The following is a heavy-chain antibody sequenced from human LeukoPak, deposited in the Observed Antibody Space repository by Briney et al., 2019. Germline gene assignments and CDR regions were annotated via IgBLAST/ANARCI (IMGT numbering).Heavy chain of an antibody. J-gene: IGHJ3*02. Sequence: ASVKVSRKVSGYTLTELSMHWVRQAPGKGLERMGGFDPEGGETIDAQKFQGRVTMTEDTSTDTAYMELSSLRSEDTAVYYCATSSGNYDSSGYSYAFDIWGQGTMVTVSS. V-gene: IGHV1-24*01. CDR2: FDPEGGET. CDR1: GYTLTELS. D-gene: IGHD3-22*01. CDR3: ATSSGNYDSSGYSYAFDI.